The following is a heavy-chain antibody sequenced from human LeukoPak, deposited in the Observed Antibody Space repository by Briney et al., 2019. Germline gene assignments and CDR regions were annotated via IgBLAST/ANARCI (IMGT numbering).Heavy chain of an antibody. CDR1: GFTFSSYW. CDR3: ARIKSQGVVVPLLRSTYYFDY. D-gene: IGHD2-21*01. J-gene: IGHJ4*02. Sequence: GGSLRLSCAASGFTFSSYWMSWVRQAPGKGLEWVAHIKQDGSEKYYVDSVKGRFTISRDNAKNSLYLQMNSLRAEDTAVYYCARIKSQGVVVPLLRSTYYFDYWGQGTLVTVSS. V-gene: IGHV3-7*01. CDR2: IKQDGSEK.